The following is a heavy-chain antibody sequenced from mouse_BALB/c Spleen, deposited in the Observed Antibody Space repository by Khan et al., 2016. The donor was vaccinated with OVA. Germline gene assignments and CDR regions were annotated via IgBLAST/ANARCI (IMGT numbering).Heavy chain of an antibody. CDR2: ISNRGTTT. CDR1: GFTFTDYY. Sequence: EVELVESGGGFMQPGGSLKLSCATSGFTFTDYYMYWVRQTPEKRLEWVAYISNRGTTTYYPDTVRGRFTISRDNDKNTLYLQMSRLKSEDTAIYYCAREGDGGGLAHWGQWTLVTVSA. D-gene: IGHD1-1*02. J-gene: IGHJ3*01. V-gene: IGHV5-12*02. CDR3: AREGDGGGLAH.